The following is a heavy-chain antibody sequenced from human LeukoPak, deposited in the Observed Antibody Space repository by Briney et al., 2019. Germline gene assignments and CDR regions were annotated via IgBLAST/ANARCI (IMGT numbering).Heavy chain of an antibody. Sequence: GASVKVSCKASGYTFTSHGISWVRQAPGQGLEWMGWISAYNGNTNYAQKLQGRVTMTTDTSTSTAYMELRSLRSDDTAVYYCARDRGIAVAGSEFDYWGQGTLVTVSS. CDR2: ISAYNGNT. J-gene: IGHJ4*02. D-gene: IGHD6-19*01. CDR1: GYTFTSHG. V-gene: IGHV1-18*01. CDR3: ARDRGIAVAGSEFDY.